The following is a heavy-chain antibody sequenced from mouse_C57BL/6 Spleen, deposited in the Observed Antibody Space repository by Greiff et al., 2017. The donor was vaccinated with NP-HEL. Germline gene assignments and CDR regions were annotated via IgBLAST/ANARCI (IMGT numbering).Heavy chain of an antibody. J-gene: IGHJ3*01. CDR2: IRSKSNNYAT. Sequence: EVQLVESGGGLVQPKGSLKLSCAASGFSFNTYAMNWVRQAPGKGLEWVARIRSKSNNYATYYADSVKDRFTISRDDSESMLYLQMNNLKTEDTAMYYCVRHLNYYGSSPFAYWGQGTLVTVSA. V-gene: IGHV10-1*01. D-gene: IGHD1-1*01. CDR1: GFSFNTYA. CDR3: VRHLNYYGSSPFAY.